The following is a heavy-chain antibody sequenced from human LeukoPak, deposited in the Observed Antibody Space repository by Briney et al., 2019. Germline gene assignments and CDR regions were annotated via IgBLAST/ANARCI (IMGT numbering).Heavy chain of an antibody. J-gene: IGHJ4*02. CDR1: RFTFNNYV. V-gene: IGHV3-23*01. D-gene: IGHD3-10*01. CDR3: AKGGDYYGSGSLQIYHFDF. CDR2: ISGSSANT. Sequence: SGGSLRLSCAASRFTFNNYVMSWVRQAPGKGLEWVSAISGSSANTYYADFVKGRFTISRDNSKNTLYLQINSLRAEDTAVYYCAKGGDYYGSGSLQIYHFDFWGQGTLVTVSS.